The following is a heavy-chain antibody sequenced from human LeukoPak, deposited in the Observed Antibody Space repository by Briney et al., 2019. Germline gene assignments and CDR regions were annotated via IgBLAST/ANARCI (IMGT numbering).Heavy chain of an antibody. CDR3: ARAHTMIGHLDY. CDR2: IWYDGSNK. V-gene: IGHV3-33*08. CDR1: GFTFSSYG. Sequence: GGSLRLSCAASGFTFSSYGMHWVRQAPGKGLEWVAVIWYDGSNKYYADSVKGRFTISRDNSKNTLYLQMNSLRAEDTAVYYCARAHTMIGHLDYWGQGTLVTVSS. J-gene: IGHJ4*02. D-gene: IGHD3-22*01.